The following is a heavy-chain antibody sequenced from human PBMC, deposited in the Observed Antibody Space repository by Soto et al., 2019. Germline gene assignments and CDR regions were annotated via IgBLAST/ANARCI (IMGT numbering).Heavy chain of an antibody. Sequence: TSETLSLTCTVSGGSISSYYWSWIRQPPGKGLEWIGYIYCSGSTNYNPSLKSRVTISVDTSKNQFSLKLSSVTAADTAVYYCARGYYYDSSGSSLGPLSGHNWFDPWGQGTLVTVSS. CDR1: GGSISSYY. D-gene: IGHD3-22*01. J-gene: IGHJ5*02. CDR3: ARGYYYDSSGSSLGPLSGHNWFDP. CDR2: IYCSGST. V-gene: IGHV4-59*01.